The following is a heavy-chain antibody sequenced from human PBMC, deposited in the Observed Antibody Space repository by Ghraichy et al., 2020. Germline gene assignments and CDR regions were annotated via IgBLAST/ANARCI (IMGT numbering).Heavy chain of an antibody. CDR3: ARKATMVRGVNLGWFDP. CDR2: INHSGST. V-gene: IGHV4-34*01. CDR1: GGSFSGYY. J-gene: IGHJ5*02. Sequence: SETLSLTCAVYGGSFSGYYWSWIRQPPGKGLEWIGEINHSGSTNYNPSLKSRVTISVDTSKNQFSLKLSSVTAADTAVYYCARKATMVRGVNLGWFDPWGQGTLVTVSS. D-gene: IGHD3-10*01.